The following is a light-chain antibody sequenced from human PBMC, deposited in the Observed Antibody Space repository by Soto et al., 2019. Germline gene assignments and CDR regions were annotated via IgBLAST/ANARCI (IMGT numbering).Light chain of an antibody. V-gene: IGKV1-5*01. J-gene: IGKJ4*01. CDR1: QNINTW. Sequence: DIPMTQSPSTLSASVGDRVTITCRARQNINTWLAWYQQKPGEAPKLLIYDASNLESGVPSRFSGSGSGTEFTLTISCLQSYDFAPHYCHPYGYYFGGGTKVDIK. CDR3: HPYGYY. CDR2: DAS.